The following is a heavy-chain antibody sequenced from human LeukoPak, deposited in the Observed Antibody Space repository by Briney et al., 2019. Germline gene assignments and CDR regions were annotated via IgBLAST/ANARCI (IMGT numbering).Heavy chain of an antibody. J-gene: IGHJ5*02. CDR3: ARYARSGSNYPTNWFDP. Sequence: SETLSLTCTVSGGSISSHFWSWIRQPPGKGLEWIGEINHSGSTNYNPSLKSRVTISVDTSKNQFSLKLSSVTAADTAVYYCARYARSGSNYPTNWFDPWGQGTLVTVSS. V-gene: IGHV4-34*01. D-gene: IGHD3-10*01. CDR1: GGSISSHF. CDR2: INHSGST.